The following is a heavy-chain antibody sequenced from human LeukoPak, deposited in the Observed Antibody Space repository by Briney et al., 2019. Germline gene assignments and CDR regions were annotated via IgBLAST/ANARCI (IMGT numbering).Heavy chain of an antibody. V-gene: IGHV1-18*01. D-gene: IGHD6-13*01. CDR2: ISAYNGNT. CDR1: GGTFSSYT. J-gene: IGHJ4*02. Sequence: ASVKVSCTASGGTFSSYTISWVRQAPGQGPEWMGWISAYNGNTKYAQNLQGRVTMTTDTSTSTAYMELRSLRSDDTAVYYCTRDLPYSSSWESIDYWGQGTLVTVSS. CDR3: TRDLPYSSSWESIDY.